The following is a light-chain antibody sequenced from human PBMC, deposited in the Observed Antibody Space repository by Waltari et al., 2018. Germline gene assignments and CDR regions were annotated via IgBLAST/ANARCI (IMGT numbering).Light chain of an antibody. Sequence: SSELTQDPSVSVALGQTVTITCQGASLRSYDASWYQQKPRQAPVLVIFGKNIRPSGIPDRFSVSRSGDTASLTITGTQAEDEADYYCNSRDTTGYRVVFGGGTKVTVL. V-gene: IGLV3-19*01. CDR2: GKN. CDR1: SLRSYD. J-gene: IGLJ2*01. CDR3: NSRDTTGYRVV.